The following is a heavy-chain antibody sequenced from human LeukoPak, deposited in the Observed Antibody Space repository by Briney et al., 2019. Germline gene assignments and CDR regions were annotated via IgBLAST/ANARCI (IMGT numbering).Heavy chain of an antibody. Sequence: SETLSLTCTVSGGSNSSSSYYWGWIRQPPGKGLEWIGSIYYSGSTYYNPSLKSRVTISVDTSKNQFSLKLSSVTAADTAVYYCARLRGLVYYFDYWGQGTLVTVSS. CDR2: IYYSGST. CDR3: ARLRGLVYYFDY. J-gene: IGHJ4*02. V-gene: IGHV4-39*01. D-gene: IGHD2-8*01. CDR1: GGSNSSSSYY.